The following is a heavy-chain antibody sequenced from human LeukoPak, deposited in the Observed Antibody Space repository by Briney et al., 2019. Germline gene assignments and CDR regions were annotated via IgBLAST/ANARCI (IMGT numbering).Heavy chain of an antibody. Sequence: GGSLRLSCAASGFPFSYYGMHWVRQAPGKGLEWVSFIRYDGDDKFYAESVKGRFTVSRDDSKNTLYLQMNSLRGDDTAVYYCAKDGTSYYYIYYWGQGTLVTVSS. D-gene: IGHD2/OR15-2a*01. CDR1: GFPFSYYG. CDR3: AKDGTSYYYIYY. V-gene: IGHV3-30*02. CDR2: IRYDGDDK. J-gene: IGHJ4*02.